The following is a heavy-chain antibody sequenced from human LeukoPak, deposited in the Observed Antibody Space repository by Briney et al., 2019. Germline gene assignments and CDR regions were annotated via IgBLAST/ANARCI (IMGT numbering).Heavy chain of an antibody. Sequence: SETLSLTFTVSGGSISSYYWGWIRQPPGKGLEWIGYIYYSGSTNYDPSLKSRVTISVDTSKNQFSLKLSSVTAADTAVYYCARDLGGYSYGYCFGYWGQGTLVTVSS. CDR1: GGSISSYY. CDR2: IYYSGST. D-gene: IGHD5-18*01. V-gene: IGHV4-59*01. J-gene: IGHJ4*02. CDR3: ARDLGGYSYGYCFGY.